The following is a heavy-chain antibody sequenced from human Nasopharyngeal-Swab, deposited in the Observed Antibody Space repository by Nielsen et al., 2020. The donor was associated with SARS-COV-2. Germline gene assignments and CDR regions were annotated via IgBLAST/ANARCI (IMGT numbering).Heavy chain of an antibody. D-gene: IGHD1-26*01. J-gene: IGHJ6*03. V-gene: IGHV1-2*04. CDR2: ITPRSGGT. Sequence: ASVKVSCKASGYMFTGFFMHWVRQATGQGLEWVGWITPRSGGTNYTQKFQGWVTMTTDTSISTAYMELSRLRSDDPAVSYCARGEPLYTVRGYFYYYMDVWGPGPSVPVSS. CDR1: GYMFTGFF. CDR3: ARGEPLYTVRGYFYYYMDV.